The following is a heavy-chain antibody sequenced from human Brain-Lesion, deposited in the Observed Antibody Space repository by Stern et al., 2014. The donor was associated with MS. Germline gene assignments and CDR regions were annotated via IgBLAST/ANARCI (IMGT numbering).Heavy chain of an antibody. J-gene: IGHJ4*02. D-gene: IGHD1-14*01. CDR3: ARDITGSSAYFAY. CDR1: GFTFDDYA. V-gene: IGHV3-9*01. CDR2: NSWNSGTI. Sequence: EVQLVESGGDLVQPGRSLRLSCAAFGFTFDDYAMHWVRQAPGTGLEWVAGNSWNSGTIGCADSVKGRFTTSRDNAYSSLYLQMNSLRPEDTALYYCARDITGSSAYFAYWGQGTLVTVYS.